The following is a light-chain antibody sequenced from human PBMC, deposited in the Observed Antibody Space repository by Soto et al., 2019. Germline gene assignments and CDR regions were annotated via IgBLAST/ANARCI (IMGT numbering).Light chain of an antibody. V-gene: IGKV3-20*01. J-gene: IGKJ2*01. Sequence: EIVLTQSPGTLSLSPGERATLSCRASQSISSSYLAWYQQKPGQAPRLLIYGASSRATGIPDRFCGSGSGTDFTLTISRLEPEDFSAYYCQQYCGSPPYTFGQGTKLEIK. CDR3: QQYCGSPPYT. CDR1: QSISSSY. CDR2: GAS.